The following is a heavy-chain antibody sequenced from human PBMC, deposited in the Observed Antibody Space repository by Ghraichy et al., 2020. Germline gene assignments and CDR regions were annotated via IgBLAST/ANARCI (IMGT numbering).Heavy chain of an antibody. CDR2: ISGDGSST. CDR1: GFTFSTYW. Sequence: GGSLRLSCAASGFTFSTYWMHWVRQAPGKGLVWVSRISGDGSSTSYAESVKGRFTISRDNAKNTLYLQMNSLRAEDTAVYYCARDLGGYCSSTSCYTRRFYGMDVWGHGATVTVSS. V-gene: IGHV3-74*01. D-gene: IGHD2-2*02. J-gene: IGHJ6*02. CDR3: ARDLGGYCSSTSCYTRRFYGMDV.